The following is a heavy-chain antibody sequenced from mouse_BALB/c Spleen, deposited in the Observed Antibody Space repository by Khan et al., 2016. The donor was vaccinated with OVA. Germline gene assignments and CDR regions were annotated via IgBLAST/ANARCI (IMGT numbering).Heavy chain of an antibody. CDR1: GFTFSYYR. CDR2: ITVKSDNSGA. Sequence: AQLVETGGGLVRPGNSLKLSCVTSGFTFSYYRMHWLRQFPGKRLEWIAVITVKSDNSGANYAESVKGRFTISRDDSKSSVYLQMNRLREEDTATYYCSRGGYYYGTPFDYWGQGTTLTVSS. J-gene: IGHJ2*01. D-gene: IGHD1-1*01. CDR3: SRGGYYYGTPFDY. V-gene: IGHV13-2*02.